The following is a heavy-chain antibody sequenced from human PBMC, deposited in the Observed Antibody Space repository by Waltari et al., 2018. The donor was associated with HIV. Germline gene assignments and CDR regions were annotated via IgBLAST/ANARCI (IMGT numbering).Heavy chain of an antibody. CDR2: ITPVVGTT. Sequence: VQLVQSGAEMKKPGSSVRVSCKCSRDVFTNFSFNWLRQAPGQRPEWLAEITPVVGTTDYARKFRGRVTLSADKSASTIYMDLRSLASGDTAVYYCAASPERPGFEAPLFFFDYWGQGTLITVSS. V-gene: IGHV1-69*10. J-gene: IGHJ4*02. CDR3: AASPERPGFEAPLFFFDY. CDR1: RDVFTNFS. D-gene: IGHD5-12*01.